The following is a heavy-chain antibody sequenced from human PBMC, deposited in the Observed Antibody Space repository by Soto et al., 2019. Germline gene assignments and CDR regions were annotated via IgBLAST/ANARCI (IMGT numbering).Heavy chain of an antibody. V-gene: IGHV4-4*02. J-gene: IGHJ4*02. D-gene: IGHD6-19*01. Sequence: PSETLSLTCAVSGVSINSRYWLSWVRQSPGKGLEWIGEIYHSGSTKYNPSLKSRVTMSVDTSKNQFSLKLSSVTAADTAVYYCARATLGSGWYYPLFDYWGQGTLVTVSS. CDR1: GVSINSRYW. CDR3: ARATLGSGWYYPLFDY. CDR2: IYHSGST.